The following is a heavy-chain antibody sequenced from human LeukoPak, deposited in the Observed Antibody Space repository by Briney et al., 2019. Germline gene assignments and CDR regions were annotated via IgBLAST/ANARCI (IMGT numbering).Heavy chain of an antibody. Sequence: PSETLSLICTVSGGSVSSTAYYWGWIRQTPGKGLEWIGNAYVNGHTYYNPSLKSRVTIVVDTSKNEFSLKLSSVTAADTAVYYCARLGGYNLSRNAFDIWGRGTLVTVSS. CDR3: ARLGGYNLSRNAFDI. D-gene: IGHD5-24*01. CDR1: GGSVSSTAYY. J-gene: IGHJ3*02. CDR2: AYVNGHT. V-gene: IGHV4-39*01.